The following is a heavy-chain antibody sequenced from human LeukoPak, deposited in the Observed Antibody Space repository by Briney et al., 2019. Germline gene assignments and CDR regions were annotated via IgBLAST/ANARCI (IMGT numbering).Heavy chain of an antibody. CDR3: ASYEEMATSFDY. D-gene: IGHD5-24*01. J-gene: IGHJ4*02. CDR1: GGTFSSYA. V-gene: IGHV1-69*13. CDR2: IIPIFGTA. Sequence: ASVKVSCKASGGTFSSYAISWVRQAPGQGLEWMGGIIPIFGTANYAQKFQGRVTITADESTSTAYMELSSLRSEDTAVHYCASYEEMATSFDYWGQGTLVTVSS.